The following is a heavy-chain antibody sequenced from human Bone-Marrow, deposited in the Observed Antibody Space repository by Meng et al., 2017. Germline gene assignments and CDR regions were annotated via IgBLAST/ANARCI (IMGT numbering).Heavy chain of an antibody. V-gene: IGHV3-30*01. Sequence: QVQRVKSGGGVVQPGRSLRLSCAASGFTFSSYAMHWVRQAPGKGLEWVAVISYDGSNKYYADSVKGRFTISRDNSKNTLYLQMNSLRAEDTAVYYCARDREVGEFDYWGQGTLVTVSS. J-gene: IGHJ4*02. CDR3: ARDREVGEFDY. CDR2: ISYDGSNK. D-gene: IGHD1-26*01. CDR1: GFTFSSYA.